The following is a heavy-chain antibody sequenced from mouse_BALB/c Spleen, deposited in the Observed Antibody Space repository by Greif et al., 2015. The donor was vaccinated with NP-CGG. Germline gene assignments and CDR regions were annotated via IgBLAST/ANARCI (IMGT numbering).Heavy chain of an antibody. J-gene: IGHJ1*01. CDR1: GFSLTSYG. Sequence: QVQLQQSGPGLVAPSQSLSITCTVSGFSLTSYGVHWVRQPPGKGLEWLGVIWAGGSTNYNSALMSRLSISKDNSKSQVFLKMNSLQTDDTAMYYCARGNYYGSSYWYFDVWGAGTTVTVSS. D-gene: IGHD1-1*01. CDR3: ARGNYYGSSYWYFDV. CDR2: IWAGGST. V-gene: IGHV2-9*02.